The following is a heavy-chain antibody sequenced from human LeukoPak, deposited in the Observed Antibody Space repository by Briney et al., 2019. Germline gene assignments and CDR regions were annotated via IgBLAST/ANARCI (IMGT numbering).Heavy chain of an antibody. V-gene: IGHV3-7*01. J-gene: IGHJ4*02. CDR2: INQDGSEK. D-gene: IGHD3-16*01. CDR1: GFTFSSYC. Sequence: GGSLRLSCAASGFTFSSYCMSWVRQAPGKGLEWVANINQDGSEKYYVDSVKGRFTISRDNAKNSLYLQMNSLRAEDTAVYYCARWGTQWYYFDYWGQGTLVTVSS. CDR3: ARWGTQWYYFDY.